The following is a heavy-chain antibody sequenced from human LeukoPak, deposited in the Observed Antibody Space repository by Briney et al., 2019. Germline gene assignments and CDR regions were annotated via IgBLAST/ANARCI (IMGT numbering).Heavy chain of an antibody. CDR1: GFTFSSYG. D-gene: IGHD1-26*01. J-gene: IGHJ4*02. Sequence: PGGSLRLSCAASGFTFSSYGMNWVRRSPGKGLEWVAVILHDGSNKYYADSVKGRFTISRDNSKNTMYLQMNSLRDEDTAVCYCAKKGAVGPTTGNYFDSWGQGTLVTVFS. CDR3: AKKGAVGPTTGNYFDS. V-gene: IGHV3-30*18. CDR2: ILHDGSNK.